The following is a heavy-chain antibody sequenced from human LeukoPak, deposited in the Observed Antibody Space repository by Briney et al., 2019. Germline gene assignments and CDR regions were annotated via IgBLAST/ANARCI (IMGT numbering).Heavy chain of an antibody. D-gene: IGHD3-22*01. CDR1: GFTFSDHH. CDR2: SKNKDYAYST. V-gene: IGHV3-72*01. Sequence: PGGSLRLSCAASGFTFSDHHMDWVRQAPGKGLEWIGRSKNKDYAYSTVYAASVKGRLTFSRDDPKNSLYLQMNSLTTEDTAVYYCTRIFYYGTRGYYPDFWGQGTLVTVSS. J-gene: IGHJ4*02. CDR3: TRIFYYGTRGYYPDF.